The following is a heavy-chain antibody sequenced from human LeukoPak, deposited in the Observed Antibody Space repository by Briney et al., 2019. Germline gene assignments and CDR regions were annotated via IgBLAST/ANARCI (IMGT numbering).Heavy chain of an antibody. V-gene: IGHV3-23*01. D-gene: IGHD2-2*01. J-gene: IGHJ5*01. CDR2: ISASGGTT. CDR1: GFTFNNYA. CDR3: AKEPREYCSSTSCPNWFDS. Sequence: GGSLRLSCAASGFTFNNYAMRWVRQAPGKGVEWVSAISASGGTTYYADSVKGRFTIYRDNSENTLFLQMNSLRPEDTAVYYCAKEPREYCSSTSCPNWFDSWGQGALVTVSS.